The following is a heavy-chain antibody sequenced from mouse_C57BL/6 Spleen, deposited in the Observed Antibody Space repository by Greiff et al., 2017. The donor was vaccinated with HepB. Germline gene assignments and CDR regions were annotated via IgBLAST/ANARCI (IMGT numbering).Heavy chain of an antibody. CDR1: GFTFSDYG. CDR2: ISSGSSTN. Sequence: EVQLVESGGGLVKPGGSLKLSCAASGFTFSDYGMHWVRQAPEKGLEWVAYISSGSSTNYYADTVKGRFTISRDNAKNTLFLQMTSLRSEDTAMYYCAIFYGSGYSFDYWGQGTTLTVSS. J-gene: IGHJ2*01. V-gene: IGHV5-17*01. D-gene: IGHD1-1*01. CDR3: AIFYGSGYSFDY.